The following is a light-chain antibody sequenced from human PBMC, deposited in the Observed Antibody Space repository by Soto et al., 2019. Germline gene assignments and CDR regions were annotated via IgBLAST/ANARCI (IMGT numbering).Light chain of an antibody. J-gene: IGLJ2*01. Sequence: QSVLTQPPSASGTPGQRVTVSCSGSSSNIGSNYVYWYQQLPGTVPQLLIYRNSERPSGVPDRFSGSKSATSASLAINGLRSEDEADYYCAAWDDSLSGVVFGGGTKVTVL. CDR2: RNS. V-gene: IGLV1-47*01. CDR1: SSNIGSNY. CDR3: AAWDDSLSGVV.